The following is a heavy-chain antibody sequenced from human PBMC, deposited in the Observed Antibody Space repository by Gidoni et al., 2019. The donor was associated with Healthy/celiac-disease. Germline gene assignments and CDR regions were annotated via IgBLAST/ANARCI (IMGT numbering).Heavy chain of an antibody. CDR2: ISSSSSTI. Sequence: EVQLVESGGGLVQPGGSLRLSCAASGFTFSSYSMNWVRQAPGKGLEWVSYISSSSSTIYYADSVKGRFTISRDNAKNSLYLQMNSLRAEDTAVYYCAGQGFGELFYFDYWGQGTLVTVSS. D-gene: IGHD3-10*01. V-gene: IGHV3-48*01. CDR3: AGQGFGELFYFDY. J-gene: IGHJ4*02. CDR1: GFTFSSYS.